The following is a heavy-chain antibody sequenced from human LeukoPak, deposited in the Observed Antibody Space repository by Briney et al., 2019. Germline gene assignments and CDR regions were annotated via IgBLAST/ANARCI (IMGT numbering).Heavy chain of an antibody. J-gene: IGHJ6*04. Sequence: GASVKVSCKASGGTFSSYAISWVRQAPGQGLEWMGGIIPIFGTANYAQKFQGRVTITADESTSTAYMELRSLRSEDTAVYYCARGGTAMVGFVKYYGMDVWGKGTTVTVSS. V-gene: IGHV1-69*01. CDR3: ARGGTAMVGFVKYYGMDV. CDR1: GGTFSSYA. CDR2: IIPIFGTA. D-gene: IGHD5-18*01.